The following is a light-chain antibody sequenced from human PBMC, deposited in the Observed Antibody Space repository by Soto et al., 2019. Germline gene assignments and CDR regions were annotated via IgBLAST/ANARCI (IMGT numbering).Light chain of an antibody. Sequence: QSVLTQPPSASGSLGQSVTISCTGTSGDVGHYNYVSWYQQQPGKAPKLMIYEVTKRPSGVPDRFSGSKSGNTASLTVSGLQAEDEADYFCSSYVDFFSVIFGGGTKRTVL. CDR1: SGDVGHYNY. V-gene: IGLV2-8*01. CDR2: EVT. J-gene: IGLJ2*01. CDR3: SSYVDFFSVI.